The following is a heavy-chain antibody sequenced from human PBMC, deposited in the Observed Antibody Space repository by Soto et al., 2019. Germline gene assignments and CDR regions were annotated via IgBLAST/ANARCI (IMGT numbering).Heavy chain of an antibody. V-gene: IGHV4-31*03. CDR3: ARTSYDSSGTAADP. CDR2: IYYSGST. J-gene: IGHJ5*02. D-gene: IGHD3-22*01. Sequence: QVQLQESGPGLVKPSQTLSLTCTVSGGSISSGGYYWSWIRQHPGKGLEWIGYIYYSGSTYYNPSLKSRFTISVDTSKNQCSLKLSSVTAADTAVYYCARTSYDSSGTAADPWGQGTLVTVSS. CDR1: GGSISSGGYY.